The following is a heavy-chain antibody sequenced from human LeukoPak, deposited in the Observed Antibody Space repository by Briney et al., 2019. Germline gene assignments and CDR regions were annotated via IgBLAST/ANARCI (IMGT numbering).Heavy chain of an antibody. D-gene: IGHD3-10*01. CDR2: IRYDGSDK. Sequence: GGSLRLSCAASGFTFSSYGMHWVRQAPGKGLEWVAFIRYDGSDKYYADSVKGRFTISRDNSKNTLYLQMNSLRAEDTAVYYCANLPLVRGVILAVVYWGQGTLVTVSS. J-gene: IGHJ4*02. CDR1: GFTFSSYG. CDR3: ANLPLVRGVILAVVY. V-gene: IGHV3-30*02.